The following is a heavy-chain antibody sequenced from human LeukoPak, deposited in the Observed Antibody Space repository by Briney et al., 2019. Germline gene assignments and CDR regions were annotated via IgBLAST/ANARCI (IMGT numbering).Heavy chain of an antibody. V-gene: IGHV4-39*01. CDR2: IYYSGST. Sequence: SETLSLTCTVSGGSISSSSYYWGWIRQPPGKGLEWIGSIYYSGSTYYNPSLKSRVTISVDTSKNQFSLKLSSVTAADTAVYYCARTGDIVPMVYAIAAFDIWGQGTMVTVSS. D-gene: IGHD2-8*01. CDR3: ARTGDIVPMVYAIAAFDI. CDR1: GGSISSSSYY. J-gene: IGHJ3*02.